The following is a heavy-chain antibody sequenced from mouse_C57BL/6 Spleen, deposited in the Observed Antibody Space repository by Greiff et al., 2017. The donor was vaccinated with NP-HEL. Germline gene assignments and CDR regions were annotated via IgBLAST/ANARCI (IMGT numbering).Heavy chain of an antibody. CDR1: GYSITSGYY. V-gene: IGHV3-6*01. CDR3: ASLLTWYFDV. D-gene: IGHD4-1*01. CDR2: ISYDGSN. Sequence: EVKLMESGPGLVKPSQSLSLTCSVTGYSITSGYYWNWIRQFPGNKLEWMGYISYDGSNNYNPSLKNRISITRDTSKNQFFLKLNSVTTEDTATYYCASLLTWYFDVWGTGTTVTVSS. J-gene: IGHJ1*03.